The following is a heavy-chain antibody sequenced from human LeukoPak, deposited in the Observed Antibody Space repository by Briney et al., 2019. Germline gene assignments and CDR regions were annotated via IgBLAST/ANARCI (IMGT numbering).Heavy chain of an antibody. V-gene: IGHV3-7*01. CDR1: GLTFSSSW. Sequence: PGGSLRLSCAASGLTFSSSWMSWVRQAPGKGLEWVANIKKDGTEKYYADSVKGRFAISREDARNSLYLQMNSLRAEDTAVYYCARGPPGGYCYFDYWGQGTLVTVSS. CDR3: ARGPPGGYCYFDY. CDR2: IKKDGTEK. J-gene: IGHJ4*02. D-gene: IGHD3-22*01.